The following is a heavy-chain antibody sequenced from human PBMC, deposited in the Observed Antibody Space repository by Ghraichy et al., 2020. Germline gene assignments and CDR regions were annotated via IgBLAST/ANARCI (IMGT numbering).Heavy chain of an antibody. J-gene: IGHJ4*02. CDR1: GGSVSSSNYY. Sequence: SETLSLTCTVSGGSVSSSNYYWDWIRQPPGKGLEWIANIHHSGSTYYNPSLKSRVTISIDTSKNQFSLNVTSVTAADTAVYYCARVIGTVEVAGTGKYYFDYWGQGTLGTVSS. V-gene: IGHV4-39*01. CDR2: IHHSGST. CDR3: ARVIGTVEVAGTGKYYFDY. D-gene: IGHD6-19*01.